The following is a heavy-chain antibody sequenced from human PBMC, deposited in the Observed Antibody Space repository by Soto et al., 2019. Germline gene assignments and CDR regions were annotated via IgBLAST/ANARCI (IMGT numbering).Heavy chain of an antibody. D-gene: IGHD2-15*01. CDR2: ISGSGDYT. J-gene: IGHJ5*02. CDR3: AKESRSHPQGWFYP. CDR1: GFTFSSYA. Sequence: EVQLLESGGGLVQPGESLRLSCEASGFTFSSYAMTWVRQAPGKGLEWVTSISGSGDYTYFADSVKGRFTISRDNSKDTRYLQMSSLRVEDTAIYDCAKESRSHPQGWFYPWGEGTLVTVSA. V-gene: IGHV3-23*01.